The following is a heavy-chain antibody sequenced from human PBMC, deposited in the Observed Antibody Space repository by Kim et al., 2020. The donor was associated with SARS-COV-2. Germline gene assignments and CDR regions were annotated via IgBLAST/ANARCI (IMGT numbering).Heavy chain of an antibody. CDR2: IYYSGTT. V-gene: IGHV4-61*01. CDR1: GGSVNSASYY. CDR3: ARVNWDTVLTSSYFDS. Sequence: SETLSLTCTVSGGSVNSASYYWSWIRQPTGKGLEWIGYIYYSGTTNSNPSLKSRVTMSVDTSKNQFSLRLWFLPAADTAVYFCARVNWDTVLTSSYFDSWGQGSPVTVSS. D-gene: IGHD5-18*01. J-gene: IGHJ4*02.